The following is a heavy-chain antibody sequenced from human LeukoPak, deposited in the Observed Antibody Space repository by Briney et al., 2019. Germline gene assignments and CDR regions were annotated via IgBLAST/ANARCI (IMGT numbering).Heavy chain of an antibody. CDR2: IGGSCDST. CDR3: AKLPTGYPNWFDP. Sequence: PGGSLRLSCAASGFTFSNSVMGWVRQAPGKGLEWVSAIGGSCDSTYYTDSVTGRFTISRDNSKNTLYLQMNSLRAEDTALYYCAKLPTGYPNWFDPWGQGTLVTVSS. CDR1: GFTFSNSV. V-gene: IGHV3-23*01. J-gene: IGHJ5*02. D-gene: IGHD3-9*01.